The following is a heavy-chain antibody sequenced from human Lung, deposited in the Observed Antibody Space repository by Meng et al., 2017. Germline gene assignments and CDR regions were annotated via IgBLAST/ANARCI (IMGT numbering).Heavy chain of an antibody. V-gene: IGHV4-34*01. Sequence: QVPLQDGGARLLKPSETLSLTGVVSGGSSSDYYWSWIRQPPGKGLEWIGEINHSGSTNYNPSLENRATISVDTSQNNLSLKLSSVTAADSAVYYCARGPTTMAHDFDYWGQGTLVTVSS. J-gene: IGHJ4*02. CDR3: ARGPTTMAHDFDY. CDR2: INHSGST. D-gene: IGHD4-11*01. CDR1: GGSSSDYY.